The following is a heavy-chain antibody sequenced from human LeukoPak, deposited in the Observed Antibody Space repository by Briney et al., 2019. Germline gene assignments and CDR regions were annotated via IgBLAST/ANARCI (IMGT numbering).Heavy chain of an antibody. CDR3: AKSDYYGASDY. V-gene: IGHV4-59*01. CDR2: IYYSGST. Sequence: SETLSLTCTVSAGSISLYNTYYWNWIRQSPGKGLEWIGYIYYSGSTSYNPSLKSRVTISVDTFRNQFSLKLTSVTAADTAIYYCAKSDYYGASDYWGQGALVTVSS. D-gene: IGHD3-10*01. CDR1: AGSISLYNTYY. J-gene: IGHJ4*02.